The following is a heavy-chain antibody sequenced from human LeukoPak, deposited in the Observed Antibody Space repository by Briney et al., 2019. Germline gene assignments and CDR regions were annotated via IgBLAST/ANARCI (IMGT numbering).Heavy chain of an antibody. Sequence: PSETLSLTCAVYGGSFSGYSWSWIRQPPGKGLEWIGEINHSGSTNYNPSLKSRVTISVDTSKNQFSLKLSSVTAADTAVYYCARGLWRRWLNWGQGTLVTVSS. CDR2: INHSGST. CDR1: GGSFSGYS. J-gene: IGHJ4*02. D-gene: IGHD4-23*01. CDR3: ARGLWRRWLN. V-gene: IGHV4-34*01.